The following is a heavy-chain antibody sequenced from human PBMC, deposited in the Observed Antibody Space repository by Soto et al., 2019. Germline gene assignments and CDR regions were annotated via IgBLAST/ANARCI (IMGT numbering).Heavy chain of an antibody. CDR2: INAGNGNT. CDR1: GYTFTSYA. Sequence: ASVKVSGKDCGYTFTSYAMHCVRQAPGQRLEWMGWINAGNGNTKYSQKFQGRVTISRDSSKNTVSLEMTSLRAEDTAVHYCAKGGRQWLVTSDFNYWGQGALVTVSS. J-gene: IGHJ4*02. V-gene: IGHV1-3*01. D-gene: IGHD6-19*01. CDR3: AKGGRQWLVTSDFNY.